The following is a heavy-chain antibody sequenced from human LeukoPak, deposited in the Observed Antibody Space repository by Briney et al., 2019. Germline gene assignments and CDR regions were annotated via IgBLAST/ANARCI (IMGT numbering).Heavy chain of an antibody. D-gene: IGHD3-16*02. V-gene: IGHV1-8*01. CDR3: ARVGRGITFGGVIVIPNWFDP. CDR2: MNPNSGNT. Sequence: ASVKVSRKASGYTFTSYDINWVRQATGQGLEWMGWMNPNSGNTGYAQKFQGRVTMTRNTSISTAYMELSSLRSEDTAVYYCARVGRGITFGGVIVIPNWFDPWGQGTLVTVSS. J-gene: IGHJ5*02. CDR1: GYTFTSYD.